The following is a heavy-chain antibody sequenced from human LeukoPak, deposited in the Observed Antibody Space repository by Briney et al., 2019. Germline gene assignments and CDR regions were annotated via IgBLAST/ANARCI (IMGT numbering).Heavy chain of an antibody. J-gene: IGHJ4*02. CDR3: ARESRETHSVYEYYFDY. CDR2: ISYDGSNK. D-gene: IGHD5/OR15-5a*01. Sequence: PGGSLRLSCAASGFTFSSYAMHWVRQAPGKGLEWVAVISYDGSNKYYADSVKGRFTISRDNAKDSLYLQMNSLRAEDTAVYYCARESRETHSVYEYYFDYWGQGALVTVSS. V-gene: IGHV3-30*07. CDR1: GFTFSSYA.